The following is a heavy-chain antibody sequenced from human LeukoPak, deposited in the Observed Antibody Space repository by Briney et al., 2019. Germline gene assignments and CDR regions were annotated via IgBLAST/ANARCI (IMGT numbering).Heavy chain of an antibody. J-gene: IGHJ3*02. CDR3: ARTACSGGTCYSQRGAFDI. CDR2: IYYSGST. CDR1: GGSISSSSYY. D-gene: IGHD2-15*01. Sequence: NSSETLSLTCTVSGGSISSSSYYWGWIRQPPGKGLEWIGSIYYSGSTYYNPSLKSRVTISVDTSKNQFSLKLSSVTAADTAVYYCARTACSGGTCYSQRGAFDIWGQGTMVTVS. V-gene: IGHV4-39*01.